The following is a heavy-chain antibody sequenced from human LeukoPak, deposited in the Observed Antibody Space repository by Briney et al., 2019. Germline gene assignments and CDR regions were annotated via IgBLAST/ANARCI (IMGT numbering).Heavy chain of an antibody. CDR1: GDSVSSESAA. V-gene: IGHV6-1*01. CDR3: TREDEVGITWSWFDP. CDR2: TYYRSKWYN. J-gene: IGHJ5*02. Sequence: SQTLSLTCAISGDSVSSESAAWNWIRQSPTRGLEWLGRTYYRSKWYNDYAVSVKSRINISPDTSKSQFSLQLNSVTPEDTAVYYCTREDEVGITWSWFDPWGQGTPVTVSS. D-gene: IGHD1-26*01.